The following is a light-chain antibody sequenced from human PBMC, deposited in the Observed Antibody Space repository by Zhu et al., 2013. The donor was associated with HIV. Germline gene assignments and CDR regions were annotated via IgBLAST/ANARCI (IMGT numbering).Light chain of an antibody. V-gene: IGKV3-20*01. CDR2: ETS. CDR1: QSVSSSF. J-gene: IGKJ4*01. CDR3: QQYGSSPLT. Sequence: DIVLTQSPGTLSLSPGDTATLSCRASQSVSSSFLAWYQQKIGQPPRLLMYETSTRAAGIPARFSGSGSVRDFTLTITGLEPEDFAVYYCQQYGSSPLTFGGGTKVEIK.